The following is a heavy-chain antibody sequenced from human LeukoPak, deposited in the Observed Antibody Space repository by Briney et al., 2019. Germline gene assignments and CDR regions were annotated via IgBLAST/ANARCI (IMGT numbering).Heavy chain of an antibody. J-gene: IGHJ6*02. D-gene: IGHD6-19*01. V-gene: IGHV3-9*01. CDR3: AKGLVAGTGYYYYGMDV. Sequence: LPGGSLRRSCAASGFTFYDYAMHWVRQAPGKGLEWVSGISWNSGSIGYADSVRGRFTISSDNAKNSLYLQMNSLRAEDTALCYCAKGLVAGTGYYYYGMDVWGQGTTVTVSS. CDR1: GFTFYDYA. CDR2: ISWNSGSI.